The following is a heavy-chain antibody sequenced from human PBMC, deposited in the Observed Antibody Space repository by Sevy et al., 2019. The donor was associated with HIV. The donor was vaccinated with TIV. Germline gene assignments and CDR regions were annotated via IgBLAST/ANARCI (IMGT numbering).Heavy chain of an antibody. CDR2: ISSSSSTI. CDR1: GFTFSSYS. D-gene: IGHD3-16*01. J-gene: IGHJ6*03. Sequence: GGSLRLSCAASGFTFSSYSMNWVRQAPGKGLEWVSYISSSSSTIYYADSVKGRFTISRDNAKNSLYLQMNSLRDEDTAVYYCAIVSLGLGYYYYYMDVWGKGTTVTVSS. CDR3: AIVSLGLGYYYYYMDV. V-gene: IGHV3-48*02.